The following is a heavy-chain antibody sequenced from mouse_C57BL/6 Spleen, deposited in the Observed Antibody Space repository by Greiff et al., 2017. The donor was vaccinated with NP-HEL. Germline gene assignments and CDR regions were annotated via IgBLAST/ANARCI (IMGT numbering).Heavy chain of an antibody. CDR2: IYPSDSET. Sequence: QFQLQQPGAELVRPGSSVKLSCKASGYTFTSYWMDWVKQRPGQGLEWIGNIYPSDSETHYNQKFKDKATLTVDKSSSTAYMQLSSLTSEDSAVYYCARGGLPAWFAYWGQGTLVTVSA. D-gene: IGHD3-1*01. CDR3: ARGGLPAWFAY. V-gene: IGHV1-61*01. J-gene: IGHJ3*01. CDR1: GYTFTSYW.